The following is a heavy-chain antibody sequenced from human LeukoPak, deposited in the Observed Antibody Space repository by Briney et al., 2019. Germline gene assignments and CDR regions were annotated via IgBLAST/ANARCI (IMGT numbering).Heavy chain of an antibody. J-gene: IGHJ3*02. CDR2: INPNSGGT. V-gene: IGHV1-2*02. D-gene: IGHD4-11*01. CDR3: ARDQRLWGNLQRRHDAFDI. Sequence: GASVKVSCKASGYTFTGYYMHWVRQAPGQGLEWMGWINPNSGGTNYAQKFQGRVTMTRDTSISTAYMELSRLRSDDTAMYYCARDQRLWGNLQRRHDAFDIWGQGTMVTVSS. CDR1: GYTFTGYY.